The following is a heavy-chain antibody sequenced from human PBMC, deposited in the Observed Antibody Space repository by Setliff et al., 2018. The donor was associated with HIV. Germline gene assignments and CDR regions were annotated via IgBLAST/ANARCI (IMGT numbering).Heavy chain of an antibody. CDR3: ARSTVGAGASFP. V-gene: IGHV4-59*11. D-gene: IGHD1-26*01. J-gene: IGHJ5*02. CDR1: GDSINTHY. Sequence: LSLTCTVSGDSINTHYWSWIRQPPGKGLEWIGCISHSGNTNFNPSLNSRVTISLDTSKNQFPLRLTSLTAADTAIYYCARSTVGAGASFPWGRGILVTVSS. CDR2: ISHSGNT.